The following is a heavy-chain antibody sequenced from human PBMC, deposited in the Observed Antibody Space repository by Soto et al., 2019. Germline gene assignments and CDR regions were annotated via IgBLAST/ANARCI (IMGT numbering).Heavy chain of an antibody. J-gene: IGHJ5*01. Sequence: EVQLLESGGGLVQPGGSLRLSCAASGFIFDSYAMNWVRQAPGKGLEWVSDISGSGNDKYYADSVKGRFTISRDNSKNTLYLQMNSLRAEDTAVYYCAKDVGEQRHNWFDSWGQGILVTVSS. V-gene: IGHV3-23*01. CDR2: ISGSGNDK. CDR3: AKDVGEQRHNWFDS. D-gene: IGHD1-1*01. CDR1: GFIFDSYA.